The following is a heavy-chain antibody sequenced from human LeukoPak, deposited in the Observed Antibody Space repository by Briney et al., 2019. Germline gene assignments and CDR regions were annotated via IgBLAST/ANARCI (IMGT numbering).Heavy chain of an antibody. Sequence: PGGSLRLSCAASGFTFSSYGMHWVRQAPGKGLEWVAVISYDGSNKYYAGSVKDRFTISRDNSKNTVYLQMNSLRAEDTAVYYCAKFGYYDSSGPGVNFDYWGQGTLVTVSS. J-gene: IGHJ4*02. CDR3: AKFGYYDSSGPGVNFDY. CDR1: GFTFSSYG. D-gene: IGHD3-22*01. V-gene: IGHV3-30*18. CDR2: ISYDGSNK.